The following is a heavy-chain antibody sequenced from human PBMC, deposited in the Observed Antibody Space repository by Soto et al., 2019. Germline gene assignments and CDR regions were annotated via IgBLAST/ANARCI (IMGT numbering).Heavy chain of an antibody. CDR2: ISSRSSYM. V-gene: IGHV3-21*01. J-gene: IGHJ4*02. Sequence: PGGSLRLSCAASGFTFSTYTMNWVRQAPGKGLEWVSSISSRSSYMYYADSVKGRFTISRDDAKNSLYLQMNSLRAEDTAVYYCAKARSGEGWLQFSRVSDYWGQGTLVTVSS. CDR1: GFTFSTYT. CDR3: AKARSGEGWLQFSRVSDY. D-gene: IGHD5-12*01.